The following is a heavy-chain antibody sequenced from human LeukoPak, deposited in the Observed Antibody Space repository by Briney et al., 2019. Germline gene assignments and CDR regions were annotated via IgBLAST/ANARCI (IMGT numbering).Heavy chain of an antibody. J-gene: IGHJ3*02. CDR2: IRYDGSNK. V-gene: IGHV3-30*02. CDR1: GFTFSSYG. D-gene: IGHD4-17*01. Sequence: GGSLRLSCAASGFTFSSYGMHWVRQAPGKGLEWVAFIRYDGSNKYYADSVKGRFTISRDNSKNTLYLQMNSLRAEDTAVYYCAKGDYGDYVDDAFDIWGQGTMVTVSS. CDR3: AKGDYGDYVDDAFDI.